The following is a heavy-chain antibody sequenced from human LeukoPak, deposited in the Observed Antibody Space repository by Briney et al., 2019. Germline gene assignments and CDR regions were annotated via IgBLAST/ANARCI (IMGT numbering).Heavy chain of an antibody. J-gene: IGHJ4*02. Sequence: SETLSLTCTVSGGSISSYYWSWIRQPPGKGLEWIGYIYYSGSTNYNPSLKSRATISVDTSKNQFSLKLSSVTAADTAVYYCARVGGYDGGGFDYWGQGTLVTVSS. CDR3: ARVGGYDGGGFDY. V-gene: IGHV4-59*01. CDR1: GGSISSYY. D-gene: IGHD5-12*01. CDR2: IYYSGST.